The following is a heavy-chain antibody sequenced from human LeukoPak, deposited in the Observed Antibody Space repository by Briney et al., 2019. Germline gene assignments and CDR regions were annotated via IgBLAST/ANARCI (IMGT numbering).Heavy chain of an antibody. J-gene: IGHJ5*02. CDR1: GGSFSGYY. CDR2: INHSGST. D-gene: IGHD5-12*01. Sequence: PSETLSLTCAVYGGSFSGYYWSWIRQPPGKGLEWIGEINHSGSTNSNPSLKSRVTISVDTSKNQFSLKLSSVTAADTAVYYCARVVATIRSKWFDPWGQGTLVTVSS. CDR3: ARVVATIRSKWFDP. V-gene: IGHV4-34*01.